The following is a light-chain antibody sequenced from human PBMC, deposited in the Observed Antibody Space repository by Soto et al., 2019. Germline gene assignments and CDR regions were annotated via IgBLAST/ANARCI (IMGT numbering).Light chain of an antibody. Sequence: DIQLSQSPSVLCASVGHTVTITFRASKGLRXYLAWYQQKQGNAPDLLMYSASTLQRGGPSRFSGSRSGTEFTRTISSLQPDDFATYYGQQYNSYSWTFGQGTKVDI. J-gene: IGKJ1*01. CDR1: KGLRXY. CDR2: SAS. V-gene: IGKV1-9*01. CDR3: QQYNSYSWT.